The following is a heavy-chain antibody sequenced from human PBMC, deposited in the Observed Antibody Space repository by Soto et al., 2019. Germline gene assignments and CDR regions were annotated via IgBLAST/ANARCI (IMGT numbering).Heavy chain of an antibody. CDR2: ISAYNGNT. V-gene: IGHV1-18*01. Sequence: GASVKVSCKASGYTFTSYDISWVRQAPGQGPEWMGRISAYNGNTNYAQKLQGRVTMTTDTSTSTAYMELGSLRSDDTAVYYCAREKTSITGTQYYFDYWGQGTLVTVSS. CDR3: AREKTSITGTQYYFDY. J-gene: IGHJ4*02. D-gene: IGHD1-20*01. CDR1: GYTFTSYD.